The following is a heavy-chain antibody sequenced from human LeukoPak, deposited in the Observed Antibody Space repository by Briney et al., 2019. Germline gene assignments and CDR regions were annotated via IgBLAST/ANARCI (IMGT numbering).Heavy chain of an antibody. CDR3: ARERAYCSGGSRPNYYYYGMDV. Sequence: GGSLRLSCAASGFTVSSNYMSWVRQAPGKGLEWVSVIYSGGSTYYADSVKGRFTISRHNSKNTLYLQMNSLRAEDTAVYYCARERAYCSGGSRPNYYYYGMDVWGQGTTVTVSS. CDR2: IYSGGST. V-gene: IGHV3-53*04. J-gene: IGHJ6*02. D-gene: IGHD2-15*01. CDR1: GFTVSSNY.